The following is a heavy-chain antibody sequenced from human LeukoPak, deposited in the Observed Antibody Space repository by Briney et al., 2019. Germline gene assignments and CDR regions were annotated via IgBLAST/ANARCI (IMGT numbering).Heavy chain of an antibody. Sequence: GGSLRLSCAASGFTFSSYWMHWVPQAPGKGLVWVSHINSDGSSTRYADSVKGRFTIPRHNAKHTLYLQMNSLRAEDTAVYYCANFGGDRPYVDTAMEGAWDWGQGTLVTVSS. CDR3: ANFGGDRPYVDTAMEGAWD. V-gene: IGHV3-74*01. CDR2: INSDGSST. CDR1: GFTFSSYW. D-gene: IGHD5-18*01. J-gene: IGHJ4*02.